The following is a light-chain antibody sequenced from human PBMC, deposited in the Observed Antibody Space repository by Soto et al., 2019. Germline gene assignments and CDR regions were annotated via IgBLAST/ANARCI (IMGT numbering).Light chain of an antibody. V-gene: IGLV1-44*01. J-gene: IGLJ1*01. CDR3: AAWDDSLNGYV. CDR1: SSNIGGNT. CDR2: SNN. Sequence: QSVLTQPPSASGTPGQRVTISCSGSSSNIGGNTVNWYQQLPGTAPKLLIYSNNQRPSAVPDRFSGSKSGTSASLAISGLQSEDEADYYCAAWDDSLNGYVFGTGTKVTVL.